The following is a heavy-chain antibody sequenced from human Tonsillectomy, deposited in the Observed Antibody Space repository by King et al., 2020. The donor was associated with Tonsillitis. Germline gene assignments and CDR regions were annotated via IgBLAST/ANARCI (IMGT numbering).Heavy chain of an antibody. V-gene: IGHV5-10-1*03. CDR1: GYIFTSYW. D-gene: IGHD2-15*01. CDR2: IDPSDSYP. Sequence: VQLVESGAEVKKPGESLRISCKGSGYIFTSYWITWVRQMPGKGLEWMGRIDPSDSYPNYSPSFQGHVTISVDKSISTASLQWSSLKASDTAIYYCARRRYCSGGSCPSPGTFDFWGQGTMVTVSS. J-gene: IGHJ3*01. CDR3: ARRRYCSGGSCPSPGTFDF.